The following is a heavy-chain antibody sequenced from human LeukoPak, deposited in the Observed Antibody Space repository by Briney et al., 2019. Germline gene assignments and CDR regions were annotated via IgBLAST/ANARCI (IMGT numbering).Heavy chain of an antibody. CDR2: INTNTGNP. D-gene: IGHD3-10*01. V-gene: IGHV7-4-1*02. Sequence: GASVKVSCKASRYTFTTYAINWVRQAPGQGLEWMGWINTNTGNPTYAQGFTGRFVFSLDTSVSTAYLQISSLKAEDTAVYYCAREFEGGSGSYSTDYWGQGTLVTVSS. J-gene: IGHJ4*02. CDR3: AREFEGGSGSYSTDY. CDR1: RYTFTTYA.